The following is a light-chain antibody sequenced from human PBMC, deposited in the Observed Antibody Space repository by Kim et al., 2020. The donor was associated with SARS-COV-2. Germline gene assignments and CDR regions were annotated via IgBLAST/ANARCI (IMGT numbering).Light chain of an antibody. Sequence: LSPGDRATLSCRASQSVSSDYLAWYQQKPGQAPRLLFYGASSRATGIPDRFTGGGSGTDFTLTISGLEPEDFAVYYCQQYGSSPYTFGQGTKLEI. V-gene: IGKV3-20*01. CDR2: GAS. CDR3: QQYGSSPYT. CDR1: QSVSSDY. J-gene: IGKJ2*01.